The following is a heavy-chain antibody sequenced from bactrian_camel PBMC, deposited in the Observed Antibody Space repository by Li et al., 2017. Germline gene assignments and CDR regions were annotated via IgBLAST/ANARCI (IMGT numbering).Heavy chain of an antibody. D-gene: IGHD6*01. Sequence: HVQLVESGGGSVQTGGSMKLSCAASEFAYNMYCLGWFRQTPEKERENVAVFEMDRSTTYADSVKGRFTISKDNAKNTLFLQMNALQPEDSAMYYCAADLWAGSSCHEPEYEYNYWGRGTQVTVS. CDR2: FEMDRSTT. J-gene: IGHJ4*01. CDR1: EFAYNMYC. CDR3: AADLWAGSSCHEPEYEYNY. V-gene: IGHV3S6*01.